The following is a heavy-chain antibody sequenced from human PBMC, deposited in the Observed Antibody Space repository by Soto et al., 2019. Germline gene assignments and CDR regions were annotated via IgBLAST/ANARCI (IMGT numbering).Heavy chain of an antibody. D-gene: IGHD6-19*01. CDR1: GFIFSSYS. J-gene: IGHJ4*02. Sequence: QVQLVESGGGVVQPGRSLRLSCAASGFIFSSYSMHWVRQAPGKGLEWVAVISYDGSNKYYVDSVKGRFTISRDNSKNTVDLEMKILREEDTAMYDCSKDDFDVKGGSRETVAGPVGDYWGQGTLVIVSS. CDR2: ISYDGSNK. CDR3: SKDDFDVKGGSRETVAGPVGDY. V-gene: IGHV3-30*18.